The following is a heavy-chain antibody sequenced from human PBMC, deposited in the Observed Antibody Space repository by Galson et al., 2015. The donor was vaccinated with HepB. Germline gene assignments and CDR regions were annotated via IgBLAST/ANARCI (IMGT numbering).Heavy chain of an antibody. CDR3: TTDVYYSTYWSWLDP. J-gene: IGHJ5*02. V-gene: IGHV3-15*01. Sequence: SLRLSCAASGFPFNNAWMTWVRQAPGMGLECVGRIKSKTDGETTDYAAPAKGRFTISRDDSKNRLYLQMNSLKTEDTAVYYCTTDVYYSTYWSWLDPWGQGTLVTVSS. D-gene: IGHD2-8*02. CDR1: GFPFNNAW. CDR2: IKSKTDGETT.